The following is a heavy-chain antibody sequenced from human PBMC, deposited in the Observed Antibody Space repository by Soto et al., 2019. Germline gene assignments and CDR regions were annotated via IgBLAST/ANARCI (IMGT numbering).Heavy chain of an antibody. J-gene: IGHJ5*02. CDR3: ARESDEAPAWFDP. Sequence: QVQLVQSGAEVKKPGASVKVSCKASGYTFTSYARHWVRQAPGQRLEWMGWINAGNGNTKYSQKFQGRVTITRDTSASTAYMELSSLRSEDTAVYYCARESDEAPAWFDPWGQGTLVTVSS. CDR2: INAGNGNT. CDR1: GYTFTSYA. V-gene: IGHV1-3*01.